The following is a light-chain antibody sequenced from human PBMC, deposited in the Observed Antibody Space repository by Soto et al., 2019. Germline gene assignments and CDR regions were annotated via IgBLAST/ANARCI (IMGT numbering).Light chain of an antibody. Sequence: QSVLTQPASVSGSPGQSITISCTGTSSDIGSYSFLSWYQQYPGKAPKLLIYEGSKRPSGVSNRFSGSKSGNTASLTISGLQAEDEADYYCYSYQSGDTFHVFGPGTKVTVL. V-gene: IGLV2-23*03. J-gene: IGLJ1*01. CDR3: YSYQSGDTFHV. CDR1: SSDIGSYSF. CDR2: EGS.